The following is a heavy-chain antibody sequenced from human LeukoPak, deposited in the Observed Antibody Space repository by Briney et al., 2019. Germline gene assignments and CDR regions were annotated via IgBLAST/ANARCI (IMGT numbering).Heavy chain of an antibody. Sequence: GGSLRLSCGGSGSTFSSYAMSWVRQAPGKGLEWVSAISGSGIDTFYANSVKGRFTISRDNPKNTLYLQMSSLRAEDTAVYYCAKGGGSSCYSPSDYWGQGTLVTVSS. D-gene: IGHD2-15*01. CDR2: ISGSGIDT. V-gene: IGHV3-23*01. J-gene: IGHJ4*02. CDR1: GSTFSSYA. CDR3: AKGGGSSCYSPSDY.